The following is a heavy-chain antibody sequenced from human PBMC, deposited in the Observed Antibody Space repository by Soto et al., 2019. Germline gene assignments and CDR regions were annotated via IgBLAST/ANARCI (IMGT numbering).Heavy chain of an antibody. V-gene: IGHV1-46*03. J-gene: IGHJ4*02. CDR2: INPSGGTT. CDR1: GYTFTNYY. Sequence: QVQLVQSGAEVKKPGASVKVSCKASGYTFTNYYMHWVRQAPGQGLEWMGLINPSGGTTSYAQKFQDRVTMTRDTSTSTVYMELSSLRSEDTAVYFSAREPHSGSLGADYWGQGTLVTFSS. CDR3: AREPHSGSLGADY. D-gene: IGHD1-26*01.